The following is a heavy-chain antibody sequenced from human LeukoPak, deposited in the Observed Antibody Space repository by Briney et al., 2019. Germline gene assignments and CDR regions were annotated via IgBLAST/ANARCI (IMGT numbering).Heavy chain of an antibody. V-gene: IGHV1-2*06. D-gene: IGHD4-11*01. Sequence: GASVKVSCKASGYIFTDYYMHWVRQAPGQELGWMGRINPNSGGTNYAQKFQGRVTMTRDTSISTAYMELSRLRSDDTAVYYCARSPTTADFDYWGQGTLVTVSS. CDR1: GYIFTDYY. J-gene: IGHJ4*02. CDR2: INPNSGGT. CDR3: ARSPTTADFDY.